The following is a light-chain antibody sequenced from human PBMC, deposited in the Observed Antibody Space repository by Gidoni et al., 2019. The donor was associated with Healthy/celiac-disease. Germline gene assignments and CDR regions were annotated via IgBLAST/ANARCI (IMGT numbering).Light chain of an antibody. Sequence: DIVLTQSPGTLSLSPGERATLSCRASQSVSSSYLAWYQQKPGQAPRLLIYGASSRATGIPDRFSGSGSGTDFTLTISRLEPEDFAVYYCQQYGSSLLTFGGGTKVRSN. J-gene: IGKJ4*01. CDR3: QQYGSSLLT. V-gene: IGKV3-20*01. CDR1: QSVSSSY. CDR2: GAS.